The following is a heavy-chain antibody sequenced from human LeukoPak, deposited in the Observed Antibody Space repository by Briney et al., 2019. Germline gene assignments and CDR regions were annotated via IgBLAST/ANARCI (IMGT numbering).Heavy chain of an antibody. J-gene: IGHJ4*02. V-gene: IGHV4-59*08. Sequence: SETLPLTCTVSGGSISTYYSNWIRQTPGKGLEWIGYISNTGSTNYNPSLKSRVSISGDTSKNQFSLKLSSVTAADTAVYYCARVGGAVAGFGLWGQGTLVTVSS. D-gene: IGHD6-19*01. CDR3: ARVGGAVAGFGL. CDR2: ISNTGST. CDR1: GGSISTYY.